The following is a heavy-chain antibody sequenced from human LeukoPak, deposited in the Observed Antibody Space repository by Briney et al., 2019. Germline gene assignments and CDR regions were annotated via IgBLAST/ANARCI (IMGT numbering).Heavy chain of an antibody. J-gene: IGHJ3*02. CDR1: GFTFSSYS. CDR3: ARGGQLVGLDAFDI. Sequence: GGSLRLSCAASGFTFSSYSMNWVRQAPGKGLEWVSYISSSSSTIYYADSVKGRSTISRDNAKNSLYLQMNSLRAEDTAVYYCARGGQLVGLDAFDIWGQGTMVTVSS. CDR2: ISSSSSTI. D-gene: IGHD6-13*01. V-gene: IGHV3-48*01.